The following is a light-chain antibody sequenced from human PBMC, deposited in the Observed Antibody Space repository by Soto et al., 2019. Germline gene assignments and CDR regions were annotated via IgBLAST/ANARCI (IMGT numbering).Light chain of an antibody. CDR3: CSPAPESTYV. CDR1: SDDVGAYNS. J-gene: IGLJ1*01. V-gene: IGLV2-23*01. CDR2: KGT. Sequence: QSVLAQPASVSGSPGQSITISCTGTSDDVGAYNSVSWYQQLPHKAPQVILYKGTQRPSGVSSRFSGSTSGNAASLTISGLQADDEADYCCCSPAPESTYVCGTGTKLTVL.